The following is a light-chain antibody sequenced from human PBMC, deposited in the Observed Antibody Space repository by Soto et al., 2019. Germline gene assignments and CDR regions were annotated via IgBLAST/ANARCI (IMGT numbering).Light chain of an antibody. CDR1: QTVGSGY. J-gene: IGKJ5*01. V-gene: IGKV3-20*01. CDR3: QQYSRSPFT. CDR2: GAS. Sequence: IALTQSPGTLSLSPGERAIFSCRASQTVGSGYLAWYQQKPGHIPRLLIYGASRRATGIPDRFSGGGSGTDFTLTISRLEPEDFAVYYCQQYSRSPFTFGQGTRLEIK.